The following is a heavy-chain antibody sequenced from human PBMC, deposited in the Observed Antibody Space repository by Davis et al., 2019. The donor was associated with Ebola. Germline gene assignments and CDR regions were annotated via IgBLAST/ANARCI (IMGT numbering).Heavy chain of an antibody. J-gene: IGHJ6*02. CDR2: IYSGGST. CDR3: AREEHSGSWFRGGMDV. V-gene: IGHV3-66*01. Sequence: GESLKISCAASEFTVSTNFMSWVRRAPGKGLEWVSVIYSGGSTYYADSVKGRFTISRDNSKNTVFLQMNSLRVEDTAVYFCAREEHSGSWFRGGMDVWGQGTTVTVSS. CDR1: EFTVSTNF. D-gene: IGHD2-15*01.